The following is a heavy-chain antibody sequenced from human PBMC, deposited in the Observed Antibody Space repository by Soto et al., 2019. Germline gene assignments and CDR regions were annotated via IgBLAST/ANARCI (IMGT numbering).Heavy chain of an antibody. J-gene: IGHJ6*02. CDR2: ISSRSYTI. Sequence: EVQLVESGGGLVQPGGSLRLSCAASGFSFSTYSMNWVRQAPGKGLEWVSYISSRSYTIYYVDSVKGRFTISRDNAKNSLYLQMNSLRDEDTAAHYCARGGSSSDNGMDVWGQGTTVTVSS. D-gene: IGHD6-6*01. V-gene: IGHV3-48*02. CDR1: GFSFSTYS. CDR3: ARGGSSSDNGMDV.